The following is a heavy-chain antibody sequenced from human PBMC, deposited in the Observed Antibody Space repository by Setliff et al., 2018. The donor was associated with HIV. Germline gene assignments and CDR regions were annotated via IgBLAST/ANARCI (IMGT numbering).Heavy chain of an antibody. CDR1: GFSFSSYS. Sequence: VGSLRLSCAANGFSFSSYSMSWVRQAPGKGLEWVSGIGGSGGSTYYADSVKGRFTVSRDYSKNTIYLQMSSLRAEDSAVYYCAKSASWDLRGWLHWGQGTRVTVSS. J-gene: IGHJ4*02. CDR3: AKSASWDLRGWLH. CDR2: IGGSGGST. D-gene: IGHD6-19*01. V-gene: IGHV3-23*01.